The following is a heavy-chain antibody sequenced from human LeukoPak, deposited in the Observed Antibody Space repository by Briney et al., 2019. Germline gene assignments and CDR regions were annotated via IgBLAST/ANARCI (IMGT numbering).Heavy chain of an antibody. CDR1: GGSISSGSYY. J-gene: IGHJ4*02. Sequence: SETLSLTCTVSGGSISSGSYYWSWIRQPAGKGLEWIGRIYTSGSTNYNPSLKSRVTISVDTSKNQFSLKLSSVNAADTAVYYCAREEDYDFWSGRIAGSFDYWGQGTLVTVSS. CDR3: AREEDYDFWSGRIAGSFDY. CDR2: IYTSGST. V-gene: IGHV4-61*02. D-gene: IGHD3-3*01.